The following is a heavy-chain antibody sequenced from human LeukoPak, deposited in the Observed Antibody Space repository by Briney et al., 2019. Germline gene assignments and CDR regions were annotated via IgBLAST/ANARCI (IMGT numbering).Heavy chain of an antibody. D-gene: IGHD3-3*01. J-gene: IGHJ4*02. Sequence: GASVKVSCKASGYTFTSYGISWVRQAPGQGLEWMGWISAYNGNTNYAQKLQGRVTMTRDTSISTAYMELSRLRSDDTAVYYCASYLGFWSGYYGYWGQGTLVTVSS. CDR2: ISAYNGNT. CDR1: GYTFTSYG. V-gene: IGHV1-18*01. CDR3: ASYLGFWSGYYGY.